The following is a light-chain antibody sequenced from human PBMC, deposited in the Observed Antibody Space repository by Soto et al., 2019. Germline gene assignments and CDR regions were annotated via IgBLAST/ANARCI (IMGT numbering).Light chain of an antibody. CDR3: QQYKHLIT. CDR2: DAS. J-gene: IGKJ5*01. CDR1: QDISNY. Sequence: DIQMTQSPSSLSASVGDRVTITCQASQDISNYLNWYQQKPGKAPKLLIYDASNLETGVPSRFSGSGSGTDFTFTITSLQPEDIATYYCQQYKHLITFGLGTRLEIK. V-gene: IGKV1-33*01.